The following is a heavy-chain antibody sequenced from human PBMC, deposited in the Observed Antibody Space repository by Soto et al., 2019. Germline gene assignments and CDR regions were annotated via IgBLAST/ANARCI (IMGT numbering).Heavy chain of an antibody. V-gene: IGHV1-69*01. CDR2: IIPVFGSP. CDR1: GGFVRSDP. Sequence: QLQLVQSGAEVKKPGSSVKVSCKASGGFVRSDPISWVRQAPGQGPEWIGGIIPVFGSPTYAEKFQGRVTITADESSRTAYLELTSLKSEDTAVYFGATGEGQWELPLCGQGTQVPVSS. D-gene: IGHD1-7*01. CDR3: ATGEGQWELPL. J-gene: IGHJ4*02.